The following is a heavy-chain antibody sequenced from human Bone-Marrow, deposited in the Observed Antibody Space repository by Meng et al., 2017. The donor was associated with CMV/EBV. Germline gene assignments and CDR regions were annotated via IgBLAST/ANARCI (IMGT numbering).Heavy chain of an antibody. CDR3: AKDQTASGKYLPLEF. D-gene: IGHD4-23*01. CDR2: IRYDGKNK. Sequence: GESLKISCAASGFTFSTYAMHWVRQAPGKGLEWLSFIRYDGKNKYYIDSVKGRFTISRDNSKDTLYLQMDSLTTEDTAVYYCAKDQTASGKYLPLEFWGQGTLVTVSS. CDR1: GFTFSTYA. J-gene: IGHJ4*02. V-gene: IGHV3-30*02.